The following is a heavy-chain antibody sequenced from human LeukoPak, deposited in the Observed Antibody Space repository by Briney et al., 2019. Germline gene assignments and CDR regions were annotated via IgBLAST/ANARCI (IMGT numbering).Heavy chain of an antibody. CDR3: AKDTVWDSSSWYTSHGFDY. J-gene: IGHJ4*02. CDR1: GFTFSSYA. D-gene: IGHD6-13*01. CDR2: ISGSGGST. Sequence: PGGSLRLSCAASGFTFSSYAISWVRQAPGKGLEWVSAISGSGGSTYYADSVKGRFTISRDNSKNTLYLQMNSLRAEDTAVYYCAKDTVWDSSSWYTSHGFDYWGQGTLVTVSS. V-gene: IGHV3-23*01.